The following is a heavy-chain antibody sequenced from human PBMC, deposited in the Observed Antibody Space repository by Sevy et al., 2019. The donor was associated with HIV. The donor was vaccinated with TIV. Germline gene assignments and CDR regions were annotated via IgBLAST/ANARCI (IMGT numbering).Heavy chain of an antibody. CDR1: GGSISSYY. D-gene: IGHD5-18*01. V-gene: IGHV4-59*01. CDR2: IYYSGST. Sequence: SETLSLTCTVAGGSISSYYWSWIRQPPGKGLEWIGYIYYSGSTNYNPSLKSRFTISVDTSKNQFALKLSSVTAADTAVYYCARVYLVDTAMVDYYGMDVWGQGTTVTVSS. J-gene: IGHJ6*02. CDR3: ARVYLVDTAMVDYYGMDV.